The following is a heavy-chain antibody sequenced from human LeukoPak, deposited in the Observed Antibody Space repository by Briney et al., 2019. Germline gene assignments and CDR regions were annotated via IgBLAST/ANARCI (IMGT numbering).Heavy chain of an antibody. CDR1: GFTFSSYS. Sequence: GGSLRLSCAASGFTFSSYSMNWVRQAPGKGLEWVSSISSSSSYIYCADSVKGRFTISRDNAKNSLYLQMNSLRAEDTAVYYCARDLSYDFWSGLDDAFDIWGQGTMVTVSS. CDR2: ISSSSSYI. J-gene: IGHJ3*02. CDR3: ARDLSYDFWSGLDDAFDI. V-gene: IGHV3-21*01. D-gene: IGHD3-3*01.